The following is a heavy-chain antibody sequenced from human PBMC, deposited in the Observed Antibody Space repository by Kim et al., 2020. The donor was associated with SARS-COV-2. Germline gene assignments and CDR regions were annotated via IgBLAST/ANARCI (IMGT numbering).Heavy chain of an antibody. J-gene: IGHJ4*02. V-gene: IGHV6-1*01. Sequence: SQTLSLTCAISGDSVSSNSAAWNWIRQSPSRGLEWLGRTYYRSKWYNDYAVSVKSRITINPDTSKNQFSLQLNSVTPEDTAVYYCARELLPSPRIAVAARGLGYWGQGTLVTVSS. CDR3: ARELLPSPRIAVAARGLGY. CDR1: GDSVSSNSAA. D-gene: IGHD6-19*01. CDR2: TYYRSKWYN.